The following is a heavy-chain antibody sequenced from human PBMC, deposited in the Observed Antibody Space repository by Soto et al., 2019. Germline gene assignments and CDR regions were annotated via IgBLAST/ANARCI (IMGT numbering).Heavy chain of an antibody. D-gene: IGHD3-3*01. CDR1: GGSISGYY. CDR3: AVGSWSNYTSFYWETIYYYRMDV. Sequence: NPSETLSLTCAVSGGSISGYYWCWIRQPQGQGLEWIGQMNNGDSTNYSTSLKNRVTISVDTSKNELSQKLGSVTAAAAAVYYCAVGSWSNYTSFYWETIYYYRMDVWGQGTLVTVSS. J-gene: IGHJ6*02. V-gene: IGHV4-34*01. CDR2: MNNGDST.